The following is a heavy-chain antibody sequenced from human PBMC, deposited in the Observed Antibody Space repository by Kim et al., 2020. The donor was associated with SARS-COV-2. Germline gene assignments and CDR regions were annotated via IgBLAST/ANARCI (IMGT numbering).Heavy chain of an antibody. V-gene: IGHV4-59*13. CDR1: GGSISSYY. J-gene: IGHJ5*02. CDR2: IYYSGST. CDR3: ASEVAPAVMEGWFDP. D-gene: IGHD2-2*01. Sequence: SETLSLTCTVSGGSISSYYWSWIRQPPGKGLEWIGYIYYSGSTNYNPSLESRVTISVDTSKNQFSLKLSSVTAADTAVYYCASEVAPAVMEGWFDPWGQGTLVTVSS.